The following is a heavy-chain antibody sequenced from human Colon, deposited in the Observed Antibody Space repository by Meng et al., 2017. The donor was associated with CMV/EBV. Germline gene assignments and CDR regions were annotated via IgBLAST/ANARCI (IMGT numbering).Heavy chain of an antibody. CDR3: ARDLRGSSSVYYYYGMDV. J-gene: IGHJ6*02. CDR1: TFSDYY. V-gene: IGHV3-11*01. Sequence: TFSDYYMSWIRQAPGKGLEWVSYISSSGSTIYYADSVKGRFTISRDNAKNSLYLQMNSLRAEDTAVYYCARDLRGSSSVYYYYGMDVWGQGTTVTVSS. CDR2: ISSSGSTI. D-gene: IGHD6-6*01.